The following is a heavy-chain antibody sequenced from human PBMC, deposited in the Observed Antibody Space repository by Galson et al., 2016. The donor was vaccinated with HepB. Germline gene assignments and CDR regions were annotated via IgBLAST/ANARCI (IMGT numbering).Heavy chain of an antibody. CDR3: AKDHGYSYGYLAY. CDR2: ISYDGSNK. D-gene: IGHD5-18*01. J-gene: IGHJ4*02. V-gene: IGHV3-30*18. CDR1: GFTFSTYG. Sequence: SLRLSCAASGFTFSTYGMHWVRQAPGKGLDWVAVISYDGSNKYYADSVKGRFTISRDNSKNTLYLQMNSLRAEDTAVYYCAKDHGYSYGYLAYWGPGTLVTVSS.